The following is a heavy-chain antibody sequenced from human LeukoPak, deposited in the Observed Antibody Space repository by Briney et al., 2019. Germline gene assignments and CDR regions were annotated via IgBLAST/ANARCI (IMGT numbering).Heavy chain of an antibody. Sequence: GGSLRLSCAASGFTFSSYAMSWVRQAPGEGLEWVSAISGSGGSTYYADSVKGRFTISRDNSKNTLYLQMNSLRAEDTAVYYCAKDLSSGSSFDYWGQGTLVTVSS. CDR3: AKDLSSGSSFDY. CDR2: ISGSGGST. V-gene: IGHV3-23*01. CDR1: GFTFSSYA. D-gene: IGHD6-19*01. J-gene: IGHJ4*02.